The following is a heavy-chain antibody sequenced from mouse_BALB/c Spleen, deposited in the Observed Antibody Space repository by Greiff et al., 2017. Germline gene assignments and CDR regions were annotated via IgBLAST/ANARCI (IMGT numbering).Heavy chain of an antibody. CDR1: GFTFSSFG. CDR3: AREGYYYGSSWNWYFDV. D-gene: IGHD1-1*01. V-gene: IGHV5-17*02. J-gene: IGHJ1*01. Sequence: EVHLVESGGGLVQPGGSRKLSCAASGFTFSSFGMHWVRQAPEKGLEWVAYISSGSSTIYYADTVKGRFTISRDNPKNTLFLQMTSLRSEDTAMYYCAREGYYYGSSWNWYFDVWGAGTTVTVSS. CDR2: ISSGSSTI.